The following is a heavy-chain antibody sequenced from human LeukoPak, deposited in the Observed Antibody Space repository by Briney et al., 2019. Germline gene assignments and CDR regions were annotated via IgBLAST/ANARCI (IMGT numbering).Heavy chain of an antibody. D-gene: IGHD4-11*01. J-gene: IGHJ4*02. CDR3: ARDQEGLDYLFDY. CDR2: ISSSSSYI. V-gene: IGHV3-21*04. CDR1: GFTFSSYS. Sequence: GGSLRLSCAASGFTFSSYSMNWVRQAPGKGLEWVSSISSSSSYIYYADSVKGRFTISRDNAKNSLYLQMNSLRAEDTAVYYCARDQEGLDYLFDYWGQGTLVTVSS.